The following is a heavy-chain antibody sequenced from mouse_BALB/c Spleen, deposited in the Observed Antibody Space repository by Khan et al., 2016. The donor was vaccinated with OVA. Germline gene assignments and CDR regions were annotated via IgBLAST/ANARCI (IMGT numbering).Heavy chain of an antibody. Sequence: EVQLQESGPGLVKPSQSLSLTCTVTGYSITSDYAWNWIRQFPGNKLEWMGYKSYSGRPSYTPSLKSRISITRDTSKYQFYRQLNSASTEDTATYYCARSVTITTVVATDFDYWGQGTTLTVSS. D-gene: IGHD1-1*01. CDR1: GYSITSDYA. CDR2: KSYSGRP. CDR3: ARSVTITTVVATDFDY. V-gene: IGHV3-2*02. J-gene: IGHJ2*01.